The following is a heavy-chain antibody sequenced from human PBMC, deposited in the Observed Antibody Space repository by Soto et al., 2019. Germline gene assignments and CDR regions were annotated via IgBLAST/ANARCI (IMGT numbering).Heavy chain of an antibody. V-gene: IGHV3-33*01. J-gene: IGHJ4*02. D-gene: IGHD2-15*01. CDR3: ARAAAKKGYCSGGSCYSDFFDY. CDR1: GFTFSSYG. Sequence: QVQLVESGGGVVQPGRSLRLSCAASGFTFSSYGMHWVRQAPGKGLEWVAGIWYDGSNKYYADSVKGRFTISRDNSKNTLYLQMNSLRAEDTAVYYCARAAAKKGYCSGGSCYSDFFDYWGQGTLVTVSS. CDR2: IWYDGSNK.